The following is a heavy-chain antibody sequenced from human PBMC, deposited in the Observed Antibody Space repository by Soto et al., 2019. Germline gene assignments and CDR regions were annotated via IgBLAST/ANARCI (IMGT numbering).Heavy chain of an antibody. Sequence: GGSLRLSCAASGFTFDDYAMHWVRQAPGKGLEWVSGISWNSGSIGYADSVKGRFTISRDNAKNSLYLQMNSLRAEDTALYYCPNVLWVPNWIGGGCYSSYYFDYWGQRYLVPVSS. D-gene: IGHD2-15*01. J-gene: IGHJ4*02. V-gene: IGHV3-9*01. CDR2: ISWNSGSI. CDR3: PNVLWVPNWIGGGCYSSYYFDY. CDR1: GFTFDDYA.